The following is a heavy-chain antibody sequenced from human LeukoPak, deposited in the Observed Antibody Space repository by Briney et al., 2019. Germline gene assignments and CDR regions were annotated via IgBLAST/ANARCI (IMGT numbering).Heavy chain of an antibody. D-gene: IGHD6-13*01. J-gene: IGHJ4*02. V-gene: IGHV3-21*01. Sequence: PGGSLRLSCAASGFTFSSYSMNWVRRAPGKGLERVSSISSSSSYIYYADSVKGRFTISRDNAKDSLYLQMNSLRAEDTAVYYCARDLGIAAAGGYWGQGTLVTVSS. CDR3: ARDLGIAAAGGY. CDR2: ISSSSSYI. CDR1: GFTFSSYS.